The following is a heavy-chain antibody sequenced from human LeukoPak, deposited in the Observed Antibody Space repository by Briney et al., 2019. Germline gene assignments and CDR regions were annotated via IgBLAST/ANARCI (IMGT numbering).Heavy chain of an antibody. CDR2: INPYSGGT. D-gene: IGHD6-13*01. CDR1: GYTFTGYY. CDR3: ARDTYSSSWLNWFDP. J-gene: IGHJ5*02. V-gene: IGHV1-2*02. Sequence: ASVKVSCKASGYTFTGYYMHWVRQARGQGLEWMGSINPYSGGTNYAQKFQGRVTMTRDTSISTAYMELSSLRSDDTAVYYCARDTYSSSWLNWFDPWGQGTLVTVSS.